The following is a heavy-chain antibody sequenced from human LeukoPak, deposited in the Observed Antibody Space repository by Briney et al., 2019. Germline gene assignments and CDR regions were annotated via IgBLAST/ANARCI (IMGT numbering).Heavy chain of an antibody. CDR1: GFTFSSYG. J-gene: IGHJ3*02. CDR3: ARGAYGSGTYHDFDI. D-gene: IGHD3-10*01. Sequence: GGSLRLSCAASGFTFSSYGMHWVRQAPGKGLEWVAVIWYDGSNKYYVDPVKGRFTISRDNSKNTLYLQMNSLRAEDTAVYYCARGAYGSGTYHDFDIWGQGTMVTVSS. V-gene: IGHV3-33*01. CDR2: IWYDGSNK.